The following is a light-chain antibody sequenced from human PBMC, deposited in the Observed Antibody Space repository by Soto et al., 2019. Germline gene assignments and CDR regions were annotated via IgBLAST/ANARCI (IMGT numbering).Light chain of an antibody. J-gene: IGKJ2*01. CDR3: QQYGSSPAT. V-gene: IGKV3-20*01. CDR2: GAS. Sequence: EIVLTQSPGTLSLSPGEGATLSCRASQSVSSSYLAWYQQKPSQAPRLLIYGASGRATGVPDRFSGSGSGTAFTLTISRLEPEDFAVYYCQQYGSSPATFGQGTKLEIK. CDR1: QSVSSSY.